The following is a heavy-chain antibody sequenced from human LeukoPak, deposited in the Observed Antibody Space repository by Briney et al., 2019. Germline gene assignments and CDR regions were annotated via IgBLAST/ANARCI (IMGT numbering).Heavy chain of an antibody. CDR3: ATFCSGGDCYSFAP. Sequence: GGSLRLFCAASGFTFNNYAMTWVRQAPGKGLEWVSTIIGSGGSTDYADSVKGRFTISRDNSKDTLFLQMDSLRVEDTAVYYCATFCSGGDCYSFAPWGQGTLVTVSS. J-gene: IGHJ5*02. V-gene: IGHV3-23*01. D-gene: IGHD2-15*01. CDR1: GFTFNNYA. CDR2: IIGSGGST.